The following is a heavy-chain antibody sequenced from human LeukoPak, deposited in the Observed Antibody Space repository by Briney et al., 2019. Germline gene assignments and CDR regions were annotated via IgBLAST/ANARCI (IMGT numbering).Heavy chain of an antibody. J-gene: IGHJ5*02. CDR3: AGEGAIPGIDP. D-gene: IGHD2-21*01. CDR2: ISYSGRI. Sequence: SETLSLTCAVSGYSITSGFSWGWIRQPPGKILEWIATISYSGRIDYNPSLKSRVTISSDTSKNQFSLRLTSLTAADTAMYYCAGEGAIPGIDPWGQGTLVTVSS. V-gene: IGHV4-38-2*02. CDR1: GYSITSGFS.